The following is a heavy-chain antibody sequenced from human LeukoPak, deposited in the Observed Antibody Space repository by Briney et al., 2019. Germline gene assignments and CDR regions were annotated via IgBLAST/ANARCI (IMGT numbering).Heavy chain of an antibody. J-gene: IGHJ4*02. CDR3: ATPSTYYYDSRNTFDY. V-gene: IGHV1-69*13. CDR2: IIPIFGTA. D-gene: IGHD3-22*01. Sequence: ASVKVSCKASGGTFSSYAISWVRQAPGQGLEWMGGIIPIFGTANYAQKFQGRVTITADESTSTAYMELSSLRSEDTAVYYCATPSTYYYDSRNTFDYWGQGTLVTVSS. CDR1: GGTFSSYA.